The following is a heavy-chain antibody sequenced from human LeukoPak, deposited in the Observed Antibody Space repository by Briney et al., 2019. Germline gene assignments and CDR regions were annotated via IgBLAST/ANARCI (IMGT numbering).Heavy chain of an antibody. CDR2: IYYSGST. CDR1: GGSISSSSYY. J-gene: IGHJ4*02. V-gene: IGHV4-39*01. Sequence: SETLSLTCTVSGGSISSSSYYWGWVRQPPGKGLEGIGSIYYSGSTYYNPSLKSRVTISVDTSKNQFSLKLSSVTAADTAVYYCARQGYCSGGSCYGDFDYWGQGTLVTVSS. CDR3: ARQGYCSGGSCYGDFDY. D-gene: IGHD2-15*01.